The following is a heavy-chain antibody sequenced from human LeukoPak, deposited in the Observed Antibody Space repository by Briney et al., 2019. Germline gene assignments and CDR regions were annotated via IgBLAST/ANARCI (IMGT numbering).Heavy chain of an antibody. CDR1: GGSISTNTYY. J-gene: IGHJ4*02. D-gene: IGHD3-10*01. V-gene: IGHV4-39*07. Sequence: PSETLSLTCIVSGGSISTNTYYWGWIRLPPGKGPEWIGEIHHRGTTYYNPSLRSRVTISVDTSKNQFSLRLTSVTAADTAVYYCARVTYNGYQHFDYWGQGNLVTVS. CDR3: ARVTYNGYQHFDY. CDR2: IHHRGTT.